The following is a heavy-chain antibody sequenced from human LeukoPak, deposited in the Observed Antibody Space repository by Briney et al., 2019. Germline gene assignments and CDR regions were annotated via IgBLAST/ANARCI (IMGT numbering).Heavy chain of an antibody. J-gene: IGHJ4*02. CDR1: GDSISSGDYY. CDR2: ISSSGST. Sequence: SQTLSLTCTVSGDSISSGDYYWSWIRQPAGKGLEWIGRISSSGSTNYNPSLKSRVTISVDTSKNQFSLKLSSVTAADTAIYYCARKPTGFDYWGQGTLVTVSS. D-gene: IGHD4-17*01. CDR3: ARKPTGFDY. V-gene: IGHV4-61*02.